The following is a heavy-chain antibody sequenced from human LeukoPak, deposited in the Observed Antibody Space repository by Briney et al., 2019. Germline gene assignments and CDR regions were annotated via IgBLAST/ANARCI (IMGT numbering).Heavy chain of an antibody. CDR3: AGSGLVDCSGGSCYEGY. V-gene: IGHV4-34*01. Sequence: PSETLSLTGAVYGGSFSGYYWSWLRQPPGKGLEWMGEINHSGSTNYNPSLKSRVTISVDTSKNQFSLKLSSVTAADTAVYYCAGSGLVDCSGGSCYEGYWGQGTLVTVSS. CDR2: INHSGST. J-gene: IGHJ4*02. D-gene: IGHD2-15*01. CDR1: GGSFSGYY.